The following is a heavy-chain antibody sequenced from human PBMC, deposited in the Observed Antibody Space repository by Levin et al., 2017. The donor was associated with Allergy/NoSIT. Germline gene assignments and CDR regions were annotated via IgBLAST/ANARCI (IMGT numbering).Heavy chain of an antibody. V-gene: IGHV5-51*01. CDR2: IYPGDSDT. Sequence: KVSCKGSGYSFTSYWIGWVRQMPGKGLEWMGIIYPGDSDTRYSPSFQGQVTISADKSISTAYLQWSSLKASDTAMYYCASRIGAMVRGGYAFDIWGQGTMVTVSS. D-gene: IGHD5-18*01. CDR3: ASRIGAMVRGGYAFDI. J-gene: IGHJ3*02. CDR1: GYSFTSYW.